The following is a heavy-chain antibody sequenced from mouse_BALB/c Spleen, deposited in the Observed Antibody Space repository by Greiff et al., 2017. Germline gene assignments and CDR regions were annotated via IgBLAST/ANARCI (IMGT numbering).Heavy chain of an antibody. V-gene: IGHV5-6-5*01. CDR1: GFTFSSYA. D-gene: IGHD2-4*01. CDR3: ARGYDDGAMDY. J-gene: IGHJ4*01. Sequence: EVKLMESGGGLVKPGGSLTLSCAASGFTFSSYAMSWVRQTPEKRLEWVASISSGGSTYYPDSVKGRYTISRDNARNILYLQMSSLRSEDTAMYYCARGYDDGAMDYWGQVTSVTVSS. CDR2: ISSGGST.